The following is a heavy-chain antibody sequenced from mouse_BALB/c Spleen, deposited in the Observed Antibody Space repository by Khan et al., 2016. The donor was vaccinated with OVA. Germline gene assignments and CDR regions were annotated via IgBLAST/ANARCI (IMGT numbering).Heavy chain of an antibody. D-gene: IGHD1-1*01. V-gene: IGHV3-2*02. CDR3: ARKKYYGYAMDC. CDR2: ISYSGST. J-gene: IGHJ4*01. CDR1: GYSITSGYA. Sequence: EVKLLESGPGLVKPSQSLSLTCTVTGYSITSGYAWNWIRQFPGNKLEWMGYISYSGSTSYNPSLRSRISITRDTSKNQFFLQLNSVTTEDTATYYCARKKYYGYAMDCWGQGTSVTVSS.